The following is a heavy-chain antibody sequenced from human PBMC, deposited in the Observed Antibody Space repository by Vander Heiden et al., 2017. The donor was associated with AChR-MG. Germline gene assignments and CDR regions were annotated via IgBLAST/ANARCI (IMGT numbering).Heavy chain of an antibody. D-gene: IGHD3-10*01. V-gene: IGHV4-61*02. Sequence: QVQLQESGPGRVKPSQTLSLTCTVSGGSISSGSYYWSWIRQPAGKGLEWIGRIRNSGSTNYNPSLKSRVTMSVDTSKNQFSLKLNSVSAADTAMYYCARVSMVRGVIDYWGQGTLVTVS. CDR1: GGSISSGSYY. CDR3: ARVSMVRGVIDY. CDR2: IRNSGST. J-gene: IGHJ4*02.